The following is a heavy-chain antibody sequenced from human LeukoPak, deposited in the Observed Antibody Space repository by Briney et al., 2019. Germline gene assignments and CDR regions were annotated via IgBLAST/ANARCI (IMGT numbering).Heavy chain of an antibody. CDR2: ISAYNGET. V-gene: IGHV1-18*01. CDR1: GYTFTSYG. CDR3: ARENAYNWNDPGDY. J-gene: IGHJ4*02. D-gene: IGHD1-20*01. Sequence: ASVKVSCMASGYTFTSYGIRWVRPAPRQGLEWMGWISAYNGETNYAQKLQGRGTMTTDTSTSTAYMELRSLRSDDTAVYYCARENAYNWNDPGDYWGQGTLVTVSS.